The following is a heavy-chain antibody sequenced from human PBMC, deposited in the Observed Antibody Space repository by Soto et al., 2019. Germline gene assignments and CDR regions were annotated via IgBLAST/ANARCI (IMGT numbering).Heavy chain of an antibody. Sequence: EVQLVESGGGLVKPEESLRLSCAASGFTFSTYNMKWVRQAPGKGLEWVSSISTSGSYIFCAGSVRGRFTIFRDDAKNSLHLQMNSLRAEDTAVYYCATIGDRDGFDIWGQGTTVIVSS. CDR2: ISTSGSYI. V-gene: IGHV3-21*06. J-gene: IGHJ3*02. CDR3: ATIGDRDGFDI. CDR1: GFTFSTYN. D-gene: IGHD4-17*01.